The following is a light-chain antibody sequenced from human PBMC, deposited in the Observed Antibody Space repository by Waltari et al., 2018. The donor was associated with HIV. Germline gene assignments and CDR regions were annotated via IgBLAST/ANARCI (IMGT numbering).Light chain of an antibody. Sequence: QSVLTQPPSASGTPGQRVTISCSGSRSNIGNNDVYWFQQPPGTAPKLLIYRNNQWTSGGPDRVTGSKSGTSVSLAIGGLRSEDEADYYWDAWDDSLSGRVFGGGTKLTVL. CDR1: RSNIGNND. CDR3: DAWDDSLSGRV. CDR2: RNN. J-gene: IGLJ3*02. V-gene: IGLV1-47*01.